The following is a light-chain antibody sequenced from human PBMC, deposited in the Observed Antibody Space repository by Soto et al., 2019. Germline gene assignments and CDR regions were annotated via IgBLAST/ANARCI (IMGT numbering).Light chain of an antibody. CDR1: QSVSSN. V-gene: IGKV3-15*01. Sequence: EIVLTQSPGTLSLSPGERATLSCRASQSVSSNLAWYQQKPGQAPGLLIYGASTRATGIPARFSGSGSGTELTLTISSLQSEDFAVYYCQQYNNWPRTFGQGTKVDIK. CDR3: QQYNNWPRT. J-gene: IGKJ1*01. CDR2: GAS.